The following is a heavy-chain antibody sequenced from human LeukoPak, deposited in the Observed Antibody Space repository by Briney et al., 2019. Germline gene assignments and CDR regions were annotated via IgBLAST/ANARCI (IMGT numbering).Heavy chain of an antibody. V-gene: IGHV4-31*03. CDR2: IYYSGST. CDR1: GGSISSGGYY. D-gene: IGHD3-9*01. CDR3: ARDWAYDILTGYLLQSGGFDP. Sequence: SQTLSLTCTVSGGSISSGGYYWSWIRQHPGKGLEWIGYIYYSGSTYYNPSLKSRVTISVDTSKNQFSLKLSSVTAADTAVYYCARDWAYDILTGYLLQSGGFDPWGQGTLVTVSS. J-gene: IGHJ5*02.